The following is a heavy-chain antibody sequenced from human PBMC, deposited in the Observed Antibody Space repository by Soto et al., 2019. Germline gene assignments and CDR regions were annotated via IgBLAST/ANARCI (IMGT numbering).Heavy chain of an antibody. V-gene: IGHV4-59*01. CDR3: ARSGGYYYDSSGYPDY. Sequence: SETLSLTCTVSGGSISSYYWSWIRQPPGKGLEWIGYIYYSGSTNYNPSLKSRVTISVDTSKNQFSLKLSSVTAADTAVYYCARSGGYYYDSSGYPDYWGQGTLVTAPQ. CDR2: IYYSGST. CDR1: GGSISSYY. J-gene: IGHJ4*02. D-gene: IGHD3-22*01.